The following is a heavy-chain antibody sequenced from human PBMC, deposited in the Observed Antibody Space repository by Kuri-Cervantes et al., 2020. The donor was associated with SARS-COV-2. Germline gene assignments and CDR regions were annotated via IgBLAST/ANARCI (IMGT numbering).Heavy chain of an antibody. J-gene: IGHJ4*02. CDR3: ARDLWGGLEWLSEVDY. D-gene: IGHD3-3*01. CDR2: ISSSSSTI. Sequence: GESLKISCAASGFTFSSYSMNWVRQAPGKGLEWVSYISSSSSTIYYADSVKGRLTISRDNAKNSLYLQMNSLRAEETAVYYCARDLWGGLEWLSEVDYWGQGTLVTVSS. CDR1: GFTFSSYS. V-gene: IGHV3-48*01.